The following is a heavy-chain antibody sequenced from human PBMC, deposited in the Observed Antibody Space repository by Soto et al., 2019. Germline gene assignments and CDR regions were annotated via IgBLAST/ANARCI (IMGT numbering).Heavy chain of an antibody. CDR3: ARQPCSSTSCFYHY. CDR1: EYTITDNY. CDR2: LNPNTGAT. D-gene: IGHD2-2*01. Sequence: SVKVSCKTSEYTITDNYIYRLRHAPGQGLEWMGWLNPNTGATDFAQRFQGRVTLTSDTSISTAYMELSRLTSDDTAVFYCARQPCSSTSCFYHYWGPGTLVTVSS. J-gene: IGHJ4*02. V-gene: IGHV1-2*02.